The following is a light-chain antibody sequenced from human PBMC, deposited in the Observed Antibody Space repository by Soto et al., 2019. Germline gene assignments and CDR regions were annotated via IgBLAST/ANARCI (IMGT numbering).Light chain of an antibody. CDR1: QSVSTD. J-gene: IGKJ1*01. CDR3: QQYYGWPPRWT. V-gene: IGKV3-15*01. Sequence: EVVMTQSPATLSVSPGERATLSCRASQSVSTDLAWYQQKPGQAPRLLIYPASTRATGIPARFSGGGSGTEFPLTIRSLQSEDFSLYIWQQYYGWPPRWTFGQGTKVEIK. CDR2: PAS.